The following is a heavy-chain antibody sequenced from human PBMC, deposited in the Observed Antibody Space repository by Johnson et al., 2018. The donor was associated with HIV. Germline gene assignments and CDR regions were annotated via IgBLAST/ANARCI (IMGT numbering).Heavy chain of an antibody. CDR2: IYGGGTT. J-gene: IGHJ3*02. D-gene: IGHD4-17*01. Sequence: VQLVESGGGLIQPGGSLRLSCAASGFSVSTSYMTWVRQAPQKGLEWVSIIYGGGTTYYADSVKGRFTISTDNSKNTLYLQMTSLTVEDTAVYYCARDTFEGAYGDWPDAFDIWGQGTMVTVSS. V-gene: IGHV3-53*01. CDR3: ARDTFEGAYGDWPDAFDI. CDR1: GFSVSTSY.